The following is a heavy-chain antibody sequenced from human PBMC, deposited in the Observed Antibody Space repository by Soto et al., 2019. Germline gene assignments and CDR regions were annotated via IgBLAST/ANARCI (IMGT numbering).Heavy chain of an antibody. CDR2: INHSGST. V-gene: IGHV4-34*01. D-gene: IGHD1-1*01. J-gene: IGHJ4*02. CDR3: ARDKITGLFDY. CDR1: GGSFSGYY. Sequence: QVQLQQWGAGLLKPSETLSLTCAVYGGSFSGYYWTWIRQPPGTGLEWIGEINHSGSTNYNPSLKSRVTISVDTSVNQFSLKLTSVTAADTAVYYCARDKITGLFDYWGQGTLVNVSS.